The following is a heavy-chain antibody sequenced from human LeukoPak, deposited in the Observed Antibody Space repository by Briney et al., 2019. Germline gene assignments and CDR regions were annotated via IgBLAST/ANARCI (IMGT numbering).Heavy chain of an antibody. CDR2: INPNSGGT. J-gene: IGHJ4*02. D-gene: IGHD4-23*01. Sequence: ASVKVSCKASGYTFTDYYIHWVRQAPGQGLEWMGWINPNSGGTNYAQKFQGRVTMTRDTSISTAYMELSRLRSDDTAVYYCARENTVVGTFDYWGQGTLVTVSS. V-gene: IGHV1-2*02. CDR3: ARENTVVGTFDY. CDR1: GYTFTDYY.